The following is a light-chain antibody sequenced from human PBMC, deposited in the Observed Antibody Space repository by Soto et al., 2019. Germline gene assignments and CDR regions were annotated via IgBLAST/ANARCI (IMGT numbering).Light chain of an antibody. Sequence: DIHMTQSPSTLSASVGDRVTITCRASQNINSWLAWYQQKPGKAPKLLIYEASSLEKGVPARFGGSGSVTEFTLTISSLQPDDFATYYCQQYNVYSWTFGQGTKVEIK. CDR2: EAS. CDR1: QNINSW. J-gene: IGKJ1*01. CDR3: QQYNVYSWT. V-gene: IGKV1-5*03.